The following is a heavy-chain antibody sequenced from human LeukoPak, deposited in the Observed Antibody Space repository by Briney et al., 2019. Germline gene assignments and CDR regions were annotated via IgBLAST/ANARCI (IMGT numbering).Heavy chain of an antibody. Sequence: GGSLRLSCAASGFTFSSYAMTWVRQAPGKGLEWVSSISGSGGSTFYADSVEGRFTISRDNSKNTLYLQMNSLRAEDTAVYYCAMESTVTTFGAFDIWGQGTMVTVSS. J-gene: IGHJ3*02. D-gene: IGHD4-17*01. CDR2: ISGSGGST. CDR1: GFTFSSYA. V-gene: IGHV3-23*01. CDR3: AMESTVTTFGAFDI.